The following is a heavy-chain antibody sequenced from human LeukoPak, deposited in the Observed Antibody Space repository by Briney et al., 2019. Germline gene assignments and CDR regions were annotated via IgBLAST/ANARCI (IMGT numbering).Heavy chain of an antibody. CDR2: ISGSDGST. D-gene: IGHD2-2*01. V-gene: IGHV3-23*01. J-gene: IGHJ4*02. Sequence: GGSLRLSCAASGFTFSSYAMSWVRQAPGKGLEWVSGISGSDGSTNYADSVKGRFTISRDNSKNMLYLQMTSLRAEDTAVYFCAKVHTSSWSHWGQGTLVTVSS. CDR1: GFTFSSYA. CDR3: AKVHTSSWSH.